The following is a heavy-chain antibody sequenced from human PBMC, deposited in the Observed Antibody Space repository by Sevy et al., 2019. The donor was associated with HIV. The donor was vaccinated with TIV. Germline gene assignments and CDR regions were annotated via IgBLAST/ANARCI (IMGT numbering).Heavy chain of an antibody. Sequence: ASVKVSCKASGGTFSSYAISWVRQAPGQGLEWMGGIIPIFGTANYAQKFQGRVTITADESTSTAYMELSSLRSEDTAVYYCARGSGPLIYYYGMDVWGQGTTVTVSS. CDR2: IIPIFGTA. CDR3: ARGSGPLIYYYGMDV. J-gene: IGHJ6*02. D-gene: IGHD2-15*01. V-gene: IGHV1-69*13. CDR1: GGTFSSYA.